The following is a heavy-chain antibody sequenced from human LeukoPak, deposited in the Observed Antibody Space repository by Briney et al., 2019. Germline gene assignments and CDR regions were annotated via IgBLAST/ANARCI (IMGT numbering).Heavy chain of an antibody. J-gene: IGHJ1*01. V-gene: IGHV3-30*02. CDR3: ARDNSKQWLVPRYFQH. D-gene: IGHD6-19*01. CDR1: GFTFSSYG. CDR2: IRYDGSNK. Sequence: GGSLRLSCAASGFTFSSYGMHWVRQAPGKGLEWVAFIRYDGSNKYYADSVKGRFTISRDNSKNTLYLQMNSLRAEDTAVYYCARDNSKQWLVPRYFQHWGQGTPVTVSS.